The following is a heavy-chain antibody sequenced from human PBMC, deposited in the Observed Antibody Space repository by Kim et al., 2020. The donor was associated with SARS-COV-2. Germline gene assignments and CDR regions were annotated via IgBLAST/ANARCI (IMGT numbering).Heavy chain of an antibody. J-gene: IGHJ3*02. CDR3: ARADYDSSGYPGAFDI. D-gene: IGHD3-22*01. V-gene: IGHV4-30-2*05. Sequence: PSLHSRVTISVDTSKTQFSLKLSSVTAADTAVYYCARADYDSSGYPGAFDIWGQGTMVTVSS.